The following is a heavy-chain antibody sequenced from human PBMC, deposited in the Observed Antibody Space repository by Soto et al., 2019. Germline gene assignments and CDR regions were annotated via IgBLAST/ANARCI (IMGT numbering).Heavy chain of an antibody. Sequence: QVQLQESGPGLVKPSQTLSLTCTVSGGSITSGDDYWSWIRQPPGKGREWIAYIHYSGSTYYNPSLKSRVTISVDTSKNQFSLKLSSVTAADTAVYYCARGGYTVTTRYYYGMDVWGQGTTVTVSS. D-gene: IGHD4-4*01. CDR2: IHYSGST. CDR3: ARGGYTVTTRYYYGMDV. J-gene: IGHJ6*02. CDR1: GGSITSGDDY. V-gene: IGHV4-30-4*01.